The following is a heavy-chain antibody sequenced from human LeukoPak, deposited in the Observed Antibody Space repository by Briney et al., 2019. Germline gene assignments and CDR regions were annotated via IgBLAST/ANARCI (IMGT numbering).Heavy chain of an antibody. Sequence: GGSLRLSCAASGFTFSSYAMSWVRQAPGKGLEWVSAISGSGGSTYYADSVKGRFTISRDNSKNTLYLQMNSLRAEDTAVYYCAKDLITFGGIIPHFDYWGQGTLVTVSS. CDR1: GFTFSSYA. J-gene: IGHJ4*02. CDR3: AKDLITFGGIIPHFDY. V-gene: IGHV3-23*01. D-gene: IGHD3-16*02. CDR2: ISGSGGST.